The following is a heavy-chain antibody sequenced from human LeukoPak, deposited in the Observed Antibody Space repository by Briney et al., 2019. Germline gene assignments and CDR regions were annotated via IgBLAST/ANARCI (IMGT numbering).Heavy chain of an antibody. CDR2: IYYSGST. V-gene: IGHV4-31*03. D-gene: IGHD3-22*01. CDR1: GGSISSGGYY. Sequence: SETLSLTCTVSGGSISSGGYYWSWIRQHPGKGLEWIGYIYYSGSTYYNPSLKSRVTIPVDTSKNQFSLKLSSVTAADTAVYYCARALGYYDSSGIDAFDIWGQGTMVTVSS. J-gene: IGHJ3*02. CDR3: ARALGYYDSSGIDAFDI.